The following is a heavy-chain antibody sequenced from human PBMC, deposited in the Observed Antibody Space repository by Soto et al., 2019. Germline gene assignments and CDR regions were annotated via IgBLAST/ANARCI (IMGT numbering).Heavy chain of an antibody. CDR3: AKDGLVMIVGYYFDY. J-gene: IGHJ4*02. CDR2: ISYDGSNK. Sequence: QVQLVESGGGVVQPGRSLRLSCAASGFTFSSYGMHWVRQAPGKGVDWVAVISYDGSNKYYAESVKGRFTISKDNSKNTLNLQMNSLRAEDTAVYYSAKDGLVMIVGYYFDYWGQGTLVTVSS. D-gene: IGHD3-22*01. CDR1: GFTFSSYG. V-gene: IGHV3-30*18.